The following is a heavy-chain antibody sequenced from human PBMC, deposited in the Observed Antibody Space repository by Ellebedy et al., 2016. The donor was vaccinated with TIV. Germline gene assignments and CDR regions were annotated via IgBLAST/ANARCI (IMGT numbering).Heavy chain of an antibody. CDR1: GYTFTGYY. J-gene: IGHJ6*03. CDR3: ARRSTRRIGYYYYYMDV. CDR2: INPNSDYT. D-gene: IGHD2-21*01. V-gene: IGHV1-2*02. Sequence: ASVKVSXKASGYTFTGYYMHWVRQAPGQGLEWMGWINPNSDYTNQGQKFQGRVTMTRDTSISTAYMELSSLRSEDTAVYYCARRSTRRIGYYYYYMDVWGKGTTVTVSS.